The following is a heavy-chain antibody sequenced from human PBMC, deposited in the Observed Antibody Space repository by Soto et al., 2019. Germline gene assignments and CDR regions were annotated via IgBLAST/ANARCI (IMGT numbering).Heavy chain of an antibody. D-gene: IGHD7-27*01. CDR3: ARDPKTSGGQHWAFNYFDS. Sequence: PGGSLRLSCAASGFSFSISRMHWVRQGPGKGPEWVALISYDGTNKFYADSVKGRFPISRDNSKSTLYLQVDSLRPEDAAVYYCARDPKTSGGQHWAFNYFDSWGQGTLVTVSS. J-gene: IGHJ4*02. CDR2: ISYDGTNK. V-gene: IGHV3-30*19. CDR1: GFSFSISR.